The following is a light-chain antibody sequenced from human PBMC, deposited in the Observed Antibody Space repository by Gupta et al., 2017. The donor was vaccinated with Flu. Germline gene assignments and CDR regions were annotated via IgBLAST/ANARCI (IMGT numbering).Light chain of an antibody. Sequence: DIQLTQSPSTLSASLGDTVTITSRASQDSGTWLACYQQRPGTAPRPLIYQASRADAGVPSRFSDTASATVFTLTISILQADEFATYYSQSDHGYPHSLGQGTKMEIK. V-gene: IGKV1-5*03. CDR3: QSDHGYPHS. CDR1: QDSGTW. CDR2: QAS. J-gene: IGKJ2*01.